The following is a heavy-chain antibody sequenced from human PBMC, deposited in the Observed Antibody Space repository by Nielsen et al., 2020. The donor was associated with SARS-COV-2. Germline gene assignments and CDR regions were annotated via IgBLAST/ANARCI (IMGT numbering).Heavy chain of an antibody. CDR2: INPNSGGT. CDR1: GYTLTGYY. V-gene: IGHV1-2*06. CDR3: AREEGITIFGVVINDYYYGMNV. D-gene: IGHD3-3*01. J-gene: IGHJ6*02. Sequence: ASVKVSCKASGYTLTGYYMHWVRQAPGQGLEWMGRINPNSGGTNYAQKFQGRVTMTRDTSISTAYMELSRLRSDDTAVYYCAREEGITIFGVVINDYYYGMNVWGQGTTVTVSS.